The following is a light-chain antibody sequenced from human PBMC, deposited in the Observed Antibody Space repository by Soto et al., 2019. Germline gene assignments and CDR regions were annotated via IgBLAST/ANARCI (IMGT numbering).Light chain of an antibody. V-gene: IGKV1-5*03. CDR3: QQYNDASPT. CDR1: QSISSW. Sequence: DIQMTQSPSTLSASVGDSVTITCRAGQSISSWLAWYQQKPGKVPKLLIYKASSLESEVPSRFSGRGSGTEFTLTISSLQPDDFATYYCQQYNDASPTFGQGTKLETK. J-gene: IGKJ2*01. CDR2: KAS.